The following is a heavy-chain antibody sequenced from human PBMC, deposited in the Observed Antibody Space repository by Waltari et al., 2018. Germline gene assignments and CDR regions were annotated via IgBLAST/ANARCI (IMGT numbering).Heavy chain of an antibody. D-gene: IGHD2-8*01. CDR1: CGSVRRRSYY. V-gene: IGHV4-39*07. Sequence: QLQLQESGPGLVKHSWTLSLTCTGSCGSVRRRSYYCGWIRQPPGQGREWIGSIYSSGRTYYNPVHKSRFTKSVEPFRNQFASKLSSVSAADTAVEYCARGRGMAVLLDYWGQGTLVTVSS. CDR2: IYSSGRT. CDR3: ARGRGMAVLLDY. J-gene: IGHJ4*02.